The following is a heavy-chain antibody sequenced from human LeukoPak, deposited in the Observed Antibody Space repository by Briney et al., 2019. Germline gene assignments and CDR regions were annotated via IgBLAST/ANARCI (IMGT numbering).Heavy chain of an antibody. J-gene: IGHJ3*02. Sequence: SETLSLTCTVSGGSISSYYWSWIRQPPGKGLEWIGYIYTSGSTNYNPSFKSRVTRSADTSKNQFSLKLSSVTAADTAVYYWAAGDIVVVQEGAFDIWGQGTMVTVSS. D-gene: IGHD2-2*01. V-gene: IGHV4-4*09. CDR1: GGSISSYY. CDR3: AAGDIVVVQEGAFDI. CDR2: IYTSGST.